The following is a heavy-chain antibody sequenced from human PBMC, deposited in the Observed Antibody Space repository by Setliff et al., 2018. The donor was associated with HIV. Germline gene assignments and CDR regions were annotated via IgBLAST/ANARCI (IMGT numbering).Heavy chain of an antibody. D-gene: IGHD6-19*01. V-gene: IGHV4-61*09. CDR1: GGPISSGSYY. Sequence: SETLSLTCTVSGGPISSGSYYWSWIRQPAGKGLEWIGHIYTSGSTNYNPSLKGRVTISVDTSKNQFSLKLSSVTAADTAVYYCARGPGWPNWFDPWGQGTLVTVSS. CDR3: ARGPGWPNWFDP. CDR2: IYTSGST. J-gene: IGHJ5*02.